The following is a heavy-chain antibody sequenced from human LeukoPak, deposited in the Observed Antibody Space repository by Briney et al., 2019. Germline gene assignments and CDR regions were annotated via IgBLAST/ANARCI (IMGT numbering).Heavy chain of an antibody. D-gene: IGHD1/OR15-1a*01. J-gene: IGHJ4*02. V-gene: IGHV3-7*01. CDR1: GFTFSSYW. CDR3: ARDIPKQRTSASTEGI. Sequence: PGGSLRLSCAASGFTFSSYWMSWVRQAPGKGLEWVANIKQDGSEKYYVDSVKGRFTISRDNAKNSLYLQMNSLRADDTAVYYCARDIPKQRTSASTEGIWGQGILVTVSS. CDR2: IKQDGSEK.